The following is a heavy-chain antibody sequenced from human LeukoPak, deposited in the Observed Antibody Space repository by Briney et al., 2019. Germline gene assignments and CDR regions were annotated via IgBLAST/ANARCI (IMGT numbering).Heavy chain of an antibody. CDR2: ISSSSNYI. D-gene: IGHD3-3*01. Sequence: GGSLRLSCAASGFTFSSYSMNWVRQAPGKGLEWVSSISSSSNYIYYADSVKGRFTISRDNAKNSLYLQMNSLRAEDTAVYYCARATYYDFWSGYSWVNWFDPWGQGTLVTVSS. CDR3: ARATYYDFWSGYSWVNWFDP. V-gene: IGHV3-21*01. CDR1: GFTFSSYS. J-gene: IGHJ5*02.